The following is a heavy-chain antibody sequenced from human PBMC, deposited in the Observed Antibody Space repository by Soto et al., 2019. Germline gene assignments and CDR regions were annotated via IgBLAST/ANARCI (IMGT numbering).Heavy chain of an antibody. D-gene: IGHD3-22*01. CDR1: GGSISTDKW. V-gene: IGHV4-4*02. CDR3: ASLNYYEGGSY. J-gene: IGHJ4*02. CDR2: VYHSGST. Sequence: QVQLQESGPGLVKPSGTLSLTCAMSGGSISTDKWWSWVRQPPGKGLEWVGEVYHSGSTNYNPSLKSRLTISVDKSKNLFSLKLSSVTAADTAVYYCASLNYYEGGSYWGQGTLVTVSS.